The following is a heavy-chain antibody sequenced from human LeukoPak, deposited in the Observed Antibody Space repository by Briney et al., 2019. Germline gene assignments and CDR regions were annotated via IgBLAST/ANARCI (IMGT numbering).Heavy chain of an antibody. D-gene: IGHD4-17*01. Sequence: GGSLRLSCAASGFTCSNNYVSWVRQAPGKGLEWVSAISGSGGSTYYADSVKGRFTISRDNSKNTLYLQMNSLRAEDTAVYYCATLAGPMAAVTTLYYYYGMDVWGQGTTVTVSS. CDR3: ATLAGPMAAVTTLYYYYGMDV. CDR1: GFTCSNNY. V-gene: IGHV3-23*01. CDR2: ISGSGGST. J-gene: IGHJ6*02.